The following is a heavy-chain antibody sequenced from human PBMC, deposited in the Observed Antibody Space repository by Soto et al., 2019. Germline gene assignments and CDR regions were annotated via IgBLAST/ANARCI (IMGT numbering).Heavy chain of an antibody. J-gene: IGHJ6*03. CDR1: GFSFSYYG. V-gene: IGHV3-48*01. CDR3: ARETSTCNYYMDV. D-gene: IGHD2-2*01. CDR2: ISTSSSNI. Sequence: EVQLVESGGGLVQPGGSLRLSCAASGFSFSYYGMNWVRQAPGKGLEWVSYISTSSSNIYYADSVKGRFTISRDNAKNSLSLQMNSLRAADTADYYCARETSTCNYYMDVWGKGTTVTVSS.